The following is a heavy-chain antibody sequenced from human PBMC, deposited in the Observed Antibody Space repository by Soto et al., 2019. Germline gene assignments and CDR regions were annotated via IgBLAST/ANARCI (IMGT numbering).Heavy chain of an antibody. D-gene: IGHD2-21*02. CDR2: FDPEDGET. J-gene: IGHJ4*02. CDR3: ARTPPIVVVTATPFDY. CDR1: GYTLTELS. Sequence: ASVKVSCKVSGYTLTELSMHWVRQAPGKGLEWMGGFDPEDGETLYAQKFQGRVTITRDTSASTAYMELSSLRSEDTAVYYCARTPPIVVVTATPFDYWGQGTLVTVSS. V-gene: IGHV1-24*01.